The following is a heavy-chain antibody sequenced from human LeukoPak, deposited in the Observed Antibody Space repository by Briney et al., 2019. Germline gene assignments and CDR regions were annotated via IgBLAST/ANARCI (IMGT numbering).Heavy chain of an antibody. Sequence: SETLSLTCTVSGGPISSGSYYWSWIRQPAGKGLEWIGRIYTSGSTNYNPSLKSRVTISVDTSKNQFSLKLSSVTAADTAVYYCARDRRICSSTSCPTYYYYYYMDVWGKGTTVTVSS. J-gene: IGHJ6*03. V-gene: IGHV4-61*02. D-gene: IGHD2-2*01. CDR1: GGPISSGSYY. CDR2: IYTSGST. CDR3: ARDRRICSSTSCPTYYYYYYMDV.